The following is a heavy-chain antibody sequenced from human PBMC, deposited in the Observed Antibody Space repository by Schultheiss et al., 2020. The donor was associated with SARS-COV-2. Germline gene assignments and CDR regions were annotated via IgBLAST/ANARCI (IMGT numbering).Heavy chain of an antibody. Sequence: SVKVSCKASGYTFTRYGISWVRQAPGQGLEWMGGIIPMFGTANYAQSFQRRVTMTRDTSTSTVYMVLSSLRSEDTAVYYCAYCSGGSSWNLDYWGQGTLVTVSS. CDR1: GYTFTRYG. J-gene: IGHJ4*02. V-gene: IGHV1-69*05. D-gene: IGHD2-15*01. CDR3: AYCSGGSSWNLDY. CDR2: IIPMFGTA.